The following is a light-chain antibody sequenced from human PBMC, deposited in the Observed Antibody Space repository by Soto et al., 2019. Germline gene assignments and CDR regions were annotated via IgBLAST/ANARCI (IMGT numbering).Light chain of an antibody. Sequence: EVVLTQSPATLSLSPGERATLSCRASQSVNSHLGWYQQQPGQPPRLLIYDASNRASGIPARFSGSGSGTDFTLTISSLQPEDFATYYCQQSYSTPLTFGGGTKVDIK. V-gene: IGKV3-11*01. CDR3: QQSYSTPLT. CDR2: DAS. CDR1: QSVNSH. J-gene: IGKJ4*01.